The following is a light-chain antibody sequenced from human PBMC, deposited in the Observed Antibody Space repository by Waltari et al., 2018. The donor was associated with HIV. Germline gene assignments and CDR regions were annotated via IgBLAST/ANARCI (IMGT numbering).Light chain of an antibody. Sequence: QSVLAQPPSVSGAPGQRVTISCTGSSPNIGAGYDVHWYQQLPGTAPKFLSDGNAPRPSGVPDRSPGSESGSSASLAITGVQAGDEADSYCQSYDTSLSAYVFGTGTKVTVL. CDR1: SPNIGAGYD. CDR2: GNA. CDR3: QSYDTSLSAYV. J-gene: IGLJ1*01. V-gene: IGLV1-40*01.